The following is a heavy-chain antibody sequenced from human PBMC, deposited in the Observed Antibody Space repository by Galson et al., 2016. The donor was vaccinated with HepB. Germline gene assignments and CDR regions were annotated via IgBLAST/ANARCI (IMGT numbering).Heavy chain of an antibody. CDR3: AGSAINKAYYYTDV. D-gene: IGHD2/OR15-2a*01. CDR2: IYYSGNT. V-gene: IGHV4-31*03. J-gene: IGHJ6*03. CDR1: GGSINSGDYY. Sequence: TLSLTCTVSGGSINSGDYYWTWIRHRPGKGLEWIGYIYYSGNTDYNPPLRSRLIISVDTSKNQFSLKLSSVGAADTAVYFCAGSAINKAYYYTDVWGKGTTLTVSS.